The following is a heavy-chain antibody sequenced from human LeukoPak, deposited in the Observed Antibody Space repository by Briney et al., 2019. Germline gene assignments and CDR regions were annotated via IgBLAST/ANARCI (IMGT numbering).Heavy chain of an antibody. CDR3: ARDYPYYYDSSGYYRGPEGYFDY. J-gene: IGHJ4*02. Sequence: GASVKVSCKASGYTFTRYYMHWVRQAPGQGLEWMGIINPSGGSTSYAQKFQGRVTMTRDTSTSTVYMELSSLRSEDTAVYYCARDYPYYYDSSGYYRGPEGYFDYWGQGTLVTVSS. D-gene: IGHD3-22*01. V-gene: IGHV1-46*01. CDR1: GYTFTRYY. CDR2: INPSGGST.